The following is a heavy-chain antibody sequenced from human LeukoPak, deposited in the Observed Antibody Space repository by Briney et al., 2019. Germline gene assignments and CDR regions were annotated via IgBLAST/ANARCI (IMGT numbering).Heavy chain of an antibody. D-gene: IGHD2-2*02. CDR3: ARDRGYCSSTSCYSSRGFDP. CDR2: TYYRSKWYN. J-gene: IGHJ5*02. Sequence: SQTLSLTCAISGDSVSSSSAAWNWIRQSPSRGLEWLGRTYYRSKWYNDYAVSVKSRITINPDTSKNQFSLQLNSVTPEDTAVYYCARDRGYCSSTSCYSSRGFDPWGQGTLVTVSS. CDR1: GDSVSSSSAA. V-gene: IGHV6-1*01.